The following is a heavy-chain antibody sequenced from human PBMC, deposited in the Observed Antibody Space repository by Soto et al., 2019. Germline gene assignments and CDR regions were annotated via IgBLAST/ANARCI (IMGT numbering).Heavy chain of an antibody. CDR2: ISASGGLK. D-gene: IGHD1-26*01. J-gene: IGHJ5*02. V-gene: IGHV3-23*01. Sequence: EVQLSESGGDLRQPGGSLRLSCAASGFTFTNYAMTWVRPTPGKGLEWVSGISASGGLKYYAYSVRGRFTVSRDNSKNILYLQMDNLRDEDTALYYCAREVGAPSGWLDPWGQGTQVTVSS. CDR1: GFTFTNYA. CDR3: AREVGAPSGWLDP.